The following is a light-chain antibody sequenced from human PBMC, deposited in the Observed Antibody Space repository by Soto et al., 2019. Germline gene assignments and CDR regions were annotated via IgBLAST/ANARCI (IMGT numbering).Light chain of an antibody. CDR1: QSVSSRY. J-gene: IGKJ5*01. CDR3: QQSSNWPPIT. V-gene: IGKV3-11*01. CDR2: GAY. Sequence: DIVLTQSPGTLSLSPGDSATFSCRASQSVSSRYLAWYQQKPGQAPRLLIHGAYNRATGIPARFSGSGSGTDFTLTISGLEPEDFAVYYCQQSSNWPPITCGQGTRLEIK.